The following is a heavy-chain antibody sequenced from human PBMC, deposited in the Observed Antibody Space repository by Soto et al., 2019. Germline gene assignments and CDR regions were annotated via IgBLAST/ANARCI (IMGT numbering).Heavy chain of an antibody. CDR2: IYHSGST. J-gene: IGHJ4*02. D-gene: IGHD4-17*01. CDR3: ARTYGGKKGSANY. Sequence: SEPLSLTCAVSGGSISSSNWWSWVRQPPVKGLECIGEIYHSGSTNYNPSLKSRVAISVEKSKNQFSLKLSSVTAADTAVYYCARTYGGKKGSANYWGQGTLVTVSS. CDR1: GGSISSSNW. V-gene: IGHV4-4*02.